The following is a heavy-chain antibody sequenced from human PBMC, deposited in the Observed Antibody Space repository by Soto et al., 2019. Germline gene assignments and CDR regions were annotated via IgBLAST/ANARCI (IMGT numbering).Heavy chain of an antibody. CDR1: GFSVTNNY. J-gene: IGHJ4*02. CDR3: DSSGYFLLPDY. V-gene: IGHV3-66*01. CDR2: IDIGGNT. D-gene: IGHD3-22*01. Sequence: PGGSLRLSCAASGFSVTNNYMNWVRQAPGKGLEWVSIIDIGGNTYYADSVKDRFTISRDNSRNTLYLHMDSLRAEDTAVYYYDSSGYFLLPDYWGQGTLVTVSS.